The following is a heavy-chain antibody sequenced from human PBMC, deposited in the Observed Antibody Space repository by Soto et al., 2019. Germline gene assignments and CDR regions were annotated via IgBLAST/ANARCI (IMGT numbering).Heavy chain of an antibody. V-gene: IGHV3-74*01. CDR2: IDTSGHST. CDR1: GFVFTNFW. D-gene: IGHD6-19*01. J-gene: IGHJ6*02. Sequence: PGGSLRLSCAASGFVFTNFWMHWVRHVPGKGLVWVARIDTSGHSTNYAESVKGRFTISRDNAKNSLYLQMNSLRAEDTAVYYCARERRTSGWYFPSLGHYYYGMDVWGQGTTVTVSS. CDR3: ARERRTSGWYFPSLGHYYYGMDV.